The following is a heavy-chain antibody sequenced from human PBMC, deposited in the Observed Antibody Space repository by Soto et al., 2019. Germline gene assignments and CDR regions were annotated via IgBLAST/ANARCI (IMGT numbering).Heavy chain of an antibody. V-gene: IGHV3-23*01. Sequence: GGSLRLSCAASGFTLTSYAMSWVRQAPEKGLEWVSSINGSGDTTWYADSVKGRFTISRDNSKNTLFLQMNSLRAEDTAVYYCAKLSSGWVPNDYWGQGTLVTVSS. J-gene: IGHJ4*02. CDR2: INGSGDTT. CDR1: GFTLTSYA. CDR3: AKLSSGWVPNDY. D-gene: IGHD6-19*01.